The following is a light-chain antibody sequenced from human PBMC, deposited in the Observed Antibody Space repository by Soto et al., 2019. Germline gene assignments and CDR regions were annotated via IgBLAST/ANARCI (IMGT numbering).Light chain of an antibody. Sequence: IQMTPSPSTLSAAVGDRVNMTCRASQSISTWVAWYQQKPGEAPNLLIFDASNLESGVPSRFSGSGSGTEFTLTISSLQPDDFATYYCQQYNSYWTCGQGTKVDIK. CDR3: QQYNSYWT. CDR2: DAS. CDR1: QSISTW. V-gene: IGKV1-5*01. J-gene: IGKJ1*01.